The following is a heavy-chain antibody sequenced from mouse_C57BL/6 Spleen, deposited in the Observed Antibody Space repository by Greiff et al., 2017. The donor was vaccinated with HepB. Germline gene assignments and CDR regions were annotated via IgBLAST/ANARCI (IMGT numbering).Heavy chain of an antibody. V-gene: IGHV3-6*01. CDR3: ARRRLLFDY. CDR2: ISYDGSN. D-gene: IGHD1-1*01. CDR1: GYSITSGYY. J-gene: IGHJ2*01. Sequence: LQESGPGLVKPSQSLSLTCSVTGYSITSGYYWNWIRQFPGNKLEWMGYISYDGSNNYNPSLKNRISITRDTSKNQFFLKLNSVTTEDTATYYCARRRLLFDYWGQGTTLTVSS.